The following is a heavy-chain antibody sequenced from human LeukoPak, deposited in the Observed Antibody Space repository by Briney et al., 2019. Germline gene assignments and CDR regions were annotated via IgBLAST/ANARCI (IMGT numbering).Heavy chain of an antibody. CDR3: AKDMYSSSPSWFDP. V-gene: IGHV3-30*02. CDR1: GFTFSSYG. J-gene: IGHJ5*02. Sequence: GGSLRLSCAASGFTFSSYGMHWVRQAPGKGLEWVAFIRYDGSNKYYTDSVKGRFTISRDNSKNTLYLQMNSLRAEDTAVYYCAKDMYSSSPSWFDPWGQGTLVTVSS. D-gene: IGHD6-6*01. CDR2: IRYDGSNK.